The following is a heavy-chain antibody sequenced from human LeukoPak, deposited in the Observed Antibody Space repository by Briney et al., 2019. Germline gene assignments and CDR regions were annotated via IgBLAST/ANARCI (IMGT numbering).Heavy chain of an antibody. CDR3: AREVTSYYYDSSGYYVY. Sequence: HPGGSLRLSCAASGFTFSSYAMSWVRQAPGKGLEWVSAISGSGGSRYSADSVKGRFTISRDNSKNTLYLQMNSLRAEDTAVYYCAREVTSYYYDSSGYYVYWGQGTLVTVSS. CDR1: GFTFSSYA. V-gene: IGHV3-23*01. CDR2: ISGSGGSR. J-gene: IGHJ4*02. D-gene: IGHD3-22*01.